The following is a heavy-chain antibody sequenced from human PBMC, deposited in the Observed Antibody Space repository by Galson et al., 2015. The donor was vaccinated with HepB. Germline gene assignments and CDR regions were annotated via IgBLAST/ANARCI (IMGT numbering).Heavy chain of an antibody. D-gene: IGHD6-13*01. Sequence: SETLSLTCTVSGDSINTISYYWGWIRQPPGKGLEWIGSIYYSGNTYYNPSLKSRVTISVDTSNNQFSLKLSSVTAADTAVYYCARVMGRIAAAGHGFDPWGQGILVTVSS. CDR3: ARVMGRIAAAGHGFDP. CDR2: IYYSGNT. J-gene: IGHJ5*02. V-gene: IGHV4-39*01. CDR1: GDSINTISYY.